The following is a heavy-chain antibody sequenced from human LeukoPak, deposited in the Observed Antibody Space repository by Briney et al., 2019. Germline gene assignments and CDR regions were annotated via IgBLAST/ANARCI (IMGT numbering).Heavy chain of an antibody. J-gene: IGHJ4*02. Sequence: GGSLRLSCAASGFTFSTSWMHWVRQAPGKGLVWVSLIYGDGGSTTYADSVKGRFTISRDNAKNTLYLQMNSLRAEDTAVYYCARDGGHGYNFEYWGQGTLVTVSS. CDR1: GFTFSTSW. CDR2: IYGDGGST. V-gene: IGHV3-74*01. CDR3: ARDGGHGYNFEY. D-gene: IGHD5-24*01.